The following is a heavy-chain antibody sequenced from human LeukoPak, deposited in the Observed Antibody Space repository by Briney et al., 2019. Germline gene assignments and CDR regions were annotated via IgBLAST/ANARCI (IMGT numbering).Heavy chain of an antibody. J-gene: IGHJ6*02. CDR3: ARDHLTPSYYYYGMDV. CDR2: IYHSGST. CDR1: GYSISSGYY. Sequence: SETLSLTCTVSGYSISSGYYWGWIRQPPGKGLEWIGSIYHSGSTYYNPSLKSRVTISVDTSKNQFSLKLSSVTAADTAVYYCARDHLTPSYYYYGMDVWGQGTTVTVSS. V-gene: IGHV4-38-2*02.